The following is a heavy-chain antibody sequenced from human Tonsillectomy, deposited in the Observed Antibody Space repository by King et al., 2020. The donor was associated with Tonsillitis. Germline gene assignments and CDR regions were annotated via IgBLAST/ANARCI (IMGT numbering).Heavy chain of an antibody. CDR1: GYTFTNYY. V-gene: IGHV1-46*01. Sequence: VQLVESGAEVKKPGASVKVSCKASGYTFTNYYIHWVRQAPGQGLEWMGIINPSGGSPGYAQKFQGRVTMTRDTSTSTVYMELSSLRSEDTAVYYCARGGYPPTPYYYYGMDVWGQGATGTVSS. CDR3: ARGGYPPTPYYYYGMDV. CDR2: INPSGGSP. D-gene: IGHD3-16*02. J-gene: IGHJ6*02.